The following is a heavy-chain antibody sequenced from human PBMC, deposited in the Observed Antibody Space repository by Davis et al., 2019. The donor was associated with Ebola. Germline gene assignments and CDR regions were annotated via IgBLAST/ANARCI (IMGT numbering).Heavy chain of an antibody. CDR1: AGTFSSYA. Sequence: SVTLSCKASAGTFSSYAISWVRQAPGQGLEWMGWINPNSGGTNYAQKFQGWVTMTRDTSTSTVYMELSSLRSEDTAVYYCAKVKAAAGYYYYGMDVWGQGTTVTVSS. J-gene: IGHJ6*02. D-gene: IGHD6-13*01. V-gene: IGHV1-2*04. CDR2: INPNSGGT. CDR3: AKVKAAAGYYYYGMDV.